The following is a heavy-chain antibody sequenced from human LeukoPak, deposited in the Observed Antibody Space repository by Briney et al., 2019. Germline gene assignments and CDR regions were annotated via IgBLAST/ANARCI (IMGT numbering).Heavy chain of an antibody. J-gene: IGHJ4*02. CDR2: INHSGST. V-gene: IGHV4-34*01. CDR1: GGSFSGYN. CDR3: ARGGDSSGYYYY. Sequence: SETQSLTCAVYGGSFSGYNWNWIRQPPGKGLEWIGEINHSGSTNYNPSLKSRVTISVDTSKNQFSLKLSSVTAADTAVYYCARGGDSSGYYYYWGQGTLVTVSS. D-gene: IGHD3-22*01.